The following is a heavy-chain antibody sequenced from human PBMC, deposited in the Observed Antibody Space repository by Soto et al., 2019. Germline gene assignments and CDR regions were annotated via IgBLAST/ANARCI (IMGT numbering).Heavy chain of an antibody. CDR2: TNSDGSDT. CDR3: ARDRGWSLFDY. CDR1: GFTFSSYA. J-gene: IGHJ4*02. D-gene: IGHD6-19*01. Sequence: SLRLSCAASGFTFSSYAMHWVRQAPGKGLVWVSRTNSDGSDTSYADSVRGRFTISRDNAKNTLYLQMNSLRAEDTAVYYCARDRGWSLFDYWGQGTLVTVSS. V-gene: IGHV3-74*01.